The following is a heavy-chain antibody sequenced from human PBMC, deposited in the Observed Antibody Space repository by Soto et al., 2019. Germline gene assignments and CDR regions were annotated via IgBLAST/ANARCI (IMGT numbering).Heavy chain of an antibody. CDR3: ARKGIAAAGTVYENDYYYYYGMDV. V-gene: IGHV1-69*13. J-gene: IGHJ6*02. CDR1: GGTFSSYA. CDR2: IIPIFGTA. D-gene: IGHD6-13*01. Sequence: SVKVSCKASGGTFSSYAISWVRQAPGQGLEWMGGIIPIFGTANYAQKFQGRVTITADESTSTAYMELSSLRSEDTAVYYCARKGIAAAGTVYENDYYYYYGMDVWGQGTTVTVSS.